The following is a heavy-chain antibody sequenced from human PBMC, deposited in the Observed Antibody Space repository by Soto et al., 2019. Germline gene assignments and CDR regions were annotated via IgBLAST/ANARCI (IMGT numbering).Heavy chain of an antibody. D-gene: IGHD2-2*01. J-gene: IGHJ5*02. CDR3: AGQVRATHSLSSRTPDRES. Sequence: QVQLQESGPGLVKPSQTLSLTCTVSGGSISSDGYYWSWIRQHPGKGLEWIGYIYYSGSTFYNPSLNSRVILSGHTPKSHFSLKLSSVTAADTAMYCGAGQVRATHSLSSRTPDRESLGQGTLVTVSA. V-gene: IGHV4-31*03. CDR1: GGSISSDGYY. CDR2: IYYSGST.